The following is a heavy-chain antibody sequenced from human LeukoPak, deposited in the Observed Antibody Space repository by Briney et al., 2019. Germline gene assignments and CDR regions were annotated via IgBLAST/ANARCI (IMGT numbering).Heavy chain of an antibody. CDR2: ISGSGATT. CDR1: GFTFRIYA. V-gene: IGHV3-23*01. J-gene: IGHJ4*02. Sequence: PGGSLRLSCAASGFTFRIYAMSWVRQAPGKGLEWVSSISGSGATTYYSDSVKGRFTISRDNAKNSLYLQMNSLRVEDTAVYYCYGRSDYWGQGTLVTVSS. D-gene: IGHD3-10*01. CDR3: YGRSDY.